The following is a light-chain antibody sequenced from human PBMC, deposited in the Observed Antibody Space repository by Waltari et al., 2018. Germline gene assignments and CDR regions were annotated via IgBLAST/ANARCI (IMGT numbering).Light chain of an antibody. Sequence: QSALTQPASVSGSPGQSITISCTGTSSDVGGYNYVSWYQQHPGEAPKLMIYEVSNRPSGVSNRFSGSKSGNTASLTISGLQAEDEADYYCSSYTSSSTPVYVFGTGTKVTVL. J-gene: IGLJ1*01. CDR3: SSYTSSSTPVYV. V-gene: IGLV2-14*01. CDR1: SSDVGGYNY. CDR2: EVS.